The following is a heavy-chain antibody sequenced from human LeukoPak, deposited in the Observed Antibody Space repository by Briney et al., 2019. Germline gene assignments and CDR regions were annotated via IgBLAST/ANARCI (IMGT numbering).Heavy chain of an antibody. CDR3: ARLPGDGSQNWYFDL. CDR1: GGSISSYY. J-gene: IGHJ2*01. CDR2: IYYSGST. D-gene: IGHD5-24*01. V-gene: IGHV4-59*08. Sequence: PSETLSPTCTVSGGSISSYYWSWIRQPPGKGLEWIGYIYYSGSTNYNPSLKSRVTISVDTSKNQFSLKLSSVTAADTAVYYCARLPGDGSQNWYFDLWGRGTLVTVSS.